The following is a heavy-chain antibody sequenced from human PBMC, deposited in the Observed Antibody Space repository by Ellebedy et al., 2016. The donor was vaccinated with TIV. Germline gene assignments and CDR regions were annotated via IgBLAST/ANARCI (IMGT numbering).Heavy chain of an antibody. V-gene: IGHV6-1*01. J-gene: IGHJ4*02. CDR3: ARHVAREGYNR. CDR2: TYYRSKWYN. Sequence: MPSETLSLTCAISGDSVTSNSATWNWLRQSPSRGLEWLGRTYYRSKWYNENAVSVKSRITINPDTSKNQFSLQLNSVTPEDTAVDYCARHVAREGYNRWGQGTLVTVSS. D-gene: IGHD5-24*01. CDR1: GDSVTSNSAT.